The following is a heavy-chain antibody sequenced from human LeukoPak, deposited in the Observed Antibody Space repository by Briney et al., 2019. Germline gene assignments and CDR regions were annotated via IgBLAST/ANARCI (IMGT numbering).Heavy chain of an antibody. Sequence: GGSLRLSCAASGFTFSSYSMNWVRQAPGKGLEWVSSISSSSSYIYYADSVKGRFTISRDNAKNSLYLQMNSLRAEDTAVYYCAAPLTGTPLDFYYYYYYMDVWGKGTTVTVSS. J-gene: IGHJ6*03. CDR2: ISSSSSYI. CDR3: AAPLTGTPLDFYYYYYYMDV. V-gene: IGHV3-21*01. CDR1: GFTFSSYS. D-gene: IGHD1-7*01.